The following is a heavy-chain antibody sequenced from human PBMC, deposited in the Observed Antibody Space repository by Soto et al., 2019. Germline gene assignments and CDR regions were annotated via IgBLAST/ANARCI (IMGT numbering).Heavy chain of an antibody. D-gene: IGHD3-22*01. CDR1: GFTFSSYG. V-gene: IGHV3-30*18. CDR2: ISYDGSNK. J-gene: IGHJ6*02. CDR3: AKDTRGYYDSSGYNYYYGMDV. Sequence: GGSLRLSCAASGFTFSSYGMHWVRQAPGKGLEWVAVISYDGSNKYYADSVKGRFTISRDNSKNTLYLQMNSLRAEDTAVYYCAKDTRGYYDSSGYNYYYGMDVWGQGTTVTVSS.